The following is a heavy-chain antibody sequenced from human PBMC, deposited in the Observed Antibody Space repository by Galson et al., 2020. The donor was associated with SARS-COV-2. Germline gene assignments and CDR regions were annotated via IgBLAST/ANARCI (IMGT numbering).Heavy chain of an antibody. CDR1: DVSMTSYY. CDR2: ISYSGST. V-gene: IGHV4-59*01. D-gene: IGHD2-21*01. Sequence: SQTLSLTCSVSDVSMTSYYWSWIRQPPGKGLEWIGYISYSGSTNYNPSLRSRVTMLVDLSKNQFSLKLSSVTAADTAVYYCARDPAPLYGDNYYYGMDVWGRGTTVTVSS. J-gene: IGHJ6*02. CDR3: ARDPAPLYGDNYYYGMDV.